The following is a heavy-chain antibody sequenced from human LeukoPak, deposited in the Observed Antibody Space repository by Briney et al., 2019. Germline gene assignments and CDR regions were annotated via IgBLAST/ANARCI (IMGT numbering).Heavy chain of an antibody. D-gene: IGHD3-22*01. CDR1: GGSFSGYY. CDR3: ARPRYYYDSSGYLY. Sequence: PSETLSLTCAVYGGSFSGYYWSWIRQPPGKGLEWIGEINHSGSTNYNPSLKSRVTISVDTSKNQFSLKLSSVTAADTAVYYCARPRYYYDSSGYLYWGQGTLVTVSS. J-gene: IGHJ4*02. CDR2: INHSGST. V-gene: IGHV4-34*01.